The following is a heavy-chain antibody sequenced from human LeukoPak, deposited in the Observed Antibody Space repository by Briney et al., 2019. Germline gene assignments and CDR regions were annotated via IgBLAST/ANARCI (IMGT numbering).Heavy chain of an antibody. J-gene: IGHJ3*02. Sequence: SVKGSCKASGVTLSSSAISWVRQAPGQGLDWMGGIIPIFGTANYAQKFQGRVTITADESTSTAYMELSSLRSEDTAVYYCASLPGIAVAGTLGAFDIWGQGTMVTVSS. V-gene: IGHV1-69*13. CDR3: ASLPGIAVAGTLGAFDI. D-gene: IGHD6-19*01. CDR2: IIPIFGTA. CDR1: GVTLSSSA.